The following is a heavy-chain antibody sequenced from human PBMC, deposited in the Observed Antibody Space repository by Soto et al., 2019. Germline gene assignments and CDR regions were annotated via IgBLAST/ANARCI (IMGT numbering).Heavy chain of an antibody. CDR1: GFTFSSYG. CDR2: IWYDGSNK. V-gene: IGHV3-33*01. J-gene: IGHJ3*02. D-gene: IGHD2-8*01. Sequence: GGSLRLSCAASGFTFSSYGMHWVRQAPGKGLEWVAVIWYDGSNKYYADSVKGRFTISRDNSKNTLYLQMNSLRAEDTAVYYCARDRSFKPLYCTNGVCWGDAFDIWGQGTMVTVSS. CDR3: ARDRSFKPLYCTNGVCWGDAFDI.